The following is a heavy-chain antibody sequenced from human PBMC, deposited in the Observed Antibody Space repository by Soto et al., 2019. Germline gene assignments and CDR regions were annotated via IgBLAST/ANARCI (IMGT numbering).Heavy chain of an antibody. Sequence: QVQLVQSGAEVREPGASVKVSCKASGYSFTSLDINWVRQTAGQGLEWMGWMQPSTGRTGYAQKIQGRVTMTRDPSINTAYMELTTLTSDDTAFYYCARGVSAGVDYWGQGTLVTVSS. CDR2: MQPSTGRT. D-gene: IGHD1-26*01. CDR3: ARGVSAGVDY. J-gene: IGHJ4*02. V-gene: IGHV1-8*01. CDR1: GYSFTSLD.